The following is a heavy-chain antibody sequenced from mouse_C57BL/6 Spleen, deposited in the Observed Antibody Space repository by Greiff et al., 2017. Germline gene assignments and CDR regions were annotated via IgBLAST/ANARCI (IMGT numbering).Heavy chain of an antibody. Sequence: EVQGVESGGGLVKPGGSLKLSCAASGFTFSDYGMHWVRQAPEKGLEWVAYISSGSSTFYYADTVKGRFTISRDNAKNTLFRQMTSLRSEDTAMYYCAIYYGSSYGYCDVWGTGTTVTVSS. D-gene: IGHD1-1*01. CDR3: AIYYGSSYGYCDV. CDR2: ISSGSSTF. V-gene: IGHV5-17*01. CDR1: GFTFSDYG. J-gene: IGHJ1*03.